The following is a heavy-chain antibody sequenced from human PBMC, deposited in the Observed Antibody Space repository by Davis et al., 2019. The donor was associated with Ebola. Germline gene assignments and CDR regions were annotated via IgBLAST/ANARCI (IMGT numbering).Heavy chain of an antibody. J-gene: IGHJ4*02. V-gene: IGHV3-11*04. Sequence: GGSLRLSCAASGFIFSEYYMSWIRQAPGKGPEWIAYISPSATTIYYADSVKGRFTISRDNAKNSLYLQMNSVRAEDTAVYYCARDGTVNVASLDYWGQGILVTVSS. CDR2: ISPSATTI. CDR3: ARDGTVNVASLDY. D-gene: IGHD3/OR15-3a*01. CDR1: GFIFSEYY.